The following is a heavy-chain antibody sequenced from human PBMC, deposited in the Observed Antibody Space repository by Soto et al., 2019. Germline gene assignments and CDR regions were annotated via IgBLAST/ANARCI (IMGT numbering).Heavy chain of an antibody. CDR1: GLTFSSSW. CDR2: ISIGGSET. CDR3: VRGYTGYGNFDY. J-gene: IGHJ4*02. V-gene: IGHV3-74*01. Sequence: GGSLRLSCEAPGLTFSSSWMHWVRQAPGKGLVWVSRISIGGSETYYADSVKGRFTISRDNARNTLYLQMDSLRAEDTAVYFCVRGYTGYGNFDYWGQGTLVTVSS. D-gene: IGHD5-12*01.